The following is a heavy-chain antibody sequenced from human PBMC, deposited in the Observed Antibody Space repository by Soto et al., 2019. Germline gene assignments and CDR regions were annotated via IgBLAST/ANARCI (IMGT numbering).Heavy chain of an antibody. V-gene: IGHV3-13*01. CDR1: GFTFSRSD. CDR3: VREACSSSGCSSWDYMDV. Sequence: GGSLRLSCASSGFTFSRSDMHWVRQATGKGLEWVSAIGIRGDTYYSGSVKGRFTISRENAKNSLYLQMNSLRVGDTAVYYCVREACSSSGCSSWDYMDVWGRGTTVTVSS. CDR2: IGIRGDT. J-gene: IGHJ6*03. D-gene: IGHD2-2*01.